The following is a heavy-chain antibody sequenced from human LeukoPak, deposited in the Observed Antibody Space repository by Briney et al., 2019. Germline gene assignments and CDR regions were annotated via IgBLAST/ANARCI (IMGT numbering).Heavy chain of an antibody. V-gene: IGHV5-51*01. D-gene: IGHD3-22*01. CDR3: ARAYYYDGSGYSSYFDY. CDR2: ICPGDSES. J-gene: IGHJ4*02. Sequence: HGESLKISCKGSGYRFTIYWIGWVRQMPGKGLEWMGIICPGDSESRYSPSFQGQVTISADKSISTAYLQWSSLKASDTAMYYCARAYYYDGSGYSSYFDYWGQGTLVTVSS. CDR1: GYRFTIYW.